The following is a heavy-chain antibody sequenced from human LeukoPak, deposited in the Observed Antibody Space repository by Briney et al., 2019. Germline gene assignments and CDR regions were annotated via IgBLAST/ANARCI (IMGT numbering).Heavy chain of an antibody. CDR1: GGSISSGGYS. V-gene: IGHV4-30-2*01. J-gene: IGHJ4*02. CDR3: ARSLNYYGSGSYYNVFDY. Sequence: SQTLSLTCAVSGGSISSGGYSWSWIRQPPGKGLEWIGYIYHSGSTYYNPSLKSRVTISVDRSKNQFSLKLSPVTAADTAVYYCARSLNYYGSGSYYNVFDYWGQGTLVTVSS. CDR2: IYHSGST. D-gene: IGHD3-10*01.